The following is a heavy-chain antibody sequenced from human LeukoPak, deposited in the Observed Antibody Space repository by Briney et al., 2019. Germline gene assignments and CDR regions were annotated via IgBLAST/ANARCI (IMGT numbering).Heavy chain of an antibody. J-gene: IGHJ6*03. CDR2: IRGTGERT. Sequence: GGSLRLSCAASGFTFSNYAMTWVRQAPGKGLEWVSSIRGTGERTYYPDSVKGHFTISRDNSKNTLYLQMNSLRAEDTAVYYCATHSTLDPNYYYYMDVWGKGTTVTVS. CDR3: ATHSTLDPNYYYYMDV. CDR1: GFTFSNYA. V-gene: IGHV3-23*01. D-gene: IGHD3/OR15-3a*01.